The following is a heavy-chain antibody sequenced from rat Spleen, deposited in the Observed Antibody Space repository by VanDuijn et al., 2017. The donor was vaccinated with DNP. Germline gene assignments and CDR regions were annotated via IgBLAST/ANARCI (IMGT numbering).Heavy chain of an antibody. CDR3: VRWNSGHFDY. J-gene: IGHJ2*01. Sequence: EVHLVESGGGLVQPGRSLKLSCAVSGFTFSNYYMAWVRQAPKKGLEWVATIGTSGSRTFYPDSVKGRFTISRDNAKSTLYLQMNSLRSEDMATYYCVRWNSGHFDYWGQGVMVTVSS. D-gene: IGHD4-3*01. CDR2: IGTSGSRT. V-gene: IGHV5-27*01. CDR1: GFTFSNYY.